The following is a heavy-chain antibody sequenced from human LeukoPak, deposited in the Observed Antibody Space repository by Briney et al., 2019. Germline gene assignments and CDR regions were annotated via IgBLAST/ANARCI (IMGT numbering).Heavy chain of an antibody. Sequence: GASVKVSCKASGYTFTSYAMHWVRQAPGQRLEWMGWINAGNGNTKYSQKFQGRVTTTRDTSASTAYMELSSLRSEDTAVYYCARDYDYGSGSYILDYWGQGTLVTVSS. J-gene: IGHJ4*02. CDR2: INAGNGNT. CDR3: ARDYDYGSGSYILDY. V-gene: IGHV1-3*01. D-gene: IGHD3-10*01. CDR1: GYTFTSYA.